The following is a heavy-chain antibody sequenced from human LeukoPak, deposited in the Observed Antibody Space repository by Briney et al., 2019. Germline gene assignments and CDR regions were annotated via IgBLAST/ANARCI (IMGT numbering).Heavy chain of an antibody. J-gene: IGHJ6*02. CDR3: ARGHYALDA. CDR2: ISKSGDTI. V-gene: IGHV3-11*01. Sequence: GGSLRLSCAAPGFTFSDYYMSWIRQAPGKGLEWVSYISKSGDTIYYADSLKGRFSISRDNAKNSLYLQMNSLRAEDTAVYYCARGHYALDAWGQGTTVTVSS. CDR1: GFTFSDYY.